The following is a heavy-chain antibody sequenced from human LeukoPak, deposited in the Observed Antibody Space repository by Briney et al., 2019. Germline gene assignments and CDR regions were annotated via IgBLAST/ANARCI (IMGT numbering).Heavy chain of an antibody. D-gene: IGHD3-22*01. CDR3: TRVSRYRTMIVVVDMYYFDY. CDR2: IRSKAYGGTT. CDR1: GFTFGDYA. Sequence: GRSLRLSCTASGFTFGDYAMSWVRQAPGEGLEWVGFIRSKAYGGTTEYAASVKGRFTISRDYSKSIAYLQMNSLKTEDTAVYYCTRVSRYRTMIVVVDMYYFDYWGQGTLVTVSS. J-gene: IGHJ4*02. V-gene: IGHV3-49*04.